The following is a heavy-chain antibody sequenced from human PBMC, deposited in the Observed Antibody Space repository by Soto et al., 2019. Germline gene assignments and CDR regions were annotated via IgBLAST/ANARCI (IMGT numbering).Heavy chain of an antibody. CDR3: FYLGRQAGY. CDR2: ISGSGGST. J-gene: IGHJ4*02. V-gene: IGHV3-23*04. CDR1: GFTFSDYY. Sequence: VQLVEAGGGLVKPGGSLRLSCAASGFTFSDYYMSWIRQAPGKGLEWVSAISGSGGSTYYADSVKGRFTISRDNSKNTLYLQMNSLRAEDTAVYYCFYLGRQAGYWGQGTLVTVSS.